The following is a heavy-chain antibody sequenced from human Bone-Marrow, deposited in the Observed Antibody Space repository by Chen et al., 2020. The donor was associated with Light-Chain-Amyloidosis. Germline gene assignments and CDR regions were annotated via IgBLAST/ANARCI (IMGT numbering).Heavy chain of an antibody. CDR1: GGSISSGGYS. Sequence: QLQLQESDSGLVKPSQTLSLTCAVSGGSISSGGYSWSWIRQPPGKGLEWIGYIYQSGSTYYNPSLKSRVTISVDRSKNQFSLKLSSVTAADTAVYYCAREKNSGYDLSSWFDPWGQGTLVTVSS. CDR2: IYQSGST. D-gene: IGHD5-12*01. V-gene: IGHV4-30-2*01. CDR3: AREKNSGYDLSSWFDP. J-gene: IGHJ5*02.